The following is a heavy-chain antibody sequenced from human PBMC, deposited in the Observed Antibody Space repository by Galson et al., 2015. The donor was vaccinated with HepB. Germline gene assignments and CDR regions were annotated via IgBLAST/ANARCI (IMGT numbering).Heavy chain of an antibody. D-gene: IGHD1-26*01. V-gene: IGHV3-21*01. J-gene: IGHJ6*02. Sequence: SLRLSCAASGFTFSSYSMNWVRQAPGKGLEWVSSISSSSSYIYYADSVKGRFTISRDNAKNSLYLQMNSLRAEDTAVYYCASLGSHYYYYYGMDVWGQGTTVTVSS. CDR2: ISSSSSYI. CDR3: ASLGSHYYYYYGMDV. CDR1: GFTFSSYS.